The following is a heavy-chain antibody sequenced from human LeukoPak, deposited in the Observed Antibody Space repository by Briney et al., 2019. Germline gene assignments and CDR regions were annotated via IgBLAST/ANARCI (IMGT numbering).Heavy chain of an antibody. V-gene: IGHV1-18*01. CDR2: ISAYNGNT. CDR1: GYTFTSYG. CDR3: ARVYSSSPTYYYYYYGMDV. J-gene: IGHJ6*02. Sequence: ASVKVSCKASGYTFTSYGISWVRQAPRQGLEWMGWISAYNGNTNYAQKLQGRVTMTTDTSTSTAYMELRSLRSDDTAVYYCARVYSSSPTYYYYYYGMDVWGQGTTVTVSS. D-gene: IGHD6-13*01.